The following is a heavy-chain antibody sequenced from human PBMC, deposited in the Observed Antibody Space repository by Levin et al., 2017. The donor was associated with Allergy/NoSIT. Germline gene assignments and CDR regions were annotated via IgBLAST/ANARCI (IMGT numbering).Heavy chain of an antibody. CDR3: ARGHRGTFDI. V-gene: IGHV3-23*01. CDR2: ISGSGGST. CDR1: GFTFSSYA. Sequence: GESLKISCAASGFTFSSYAMSWVRQAPGKGLEWVSAISGSGGSTYYADSVKGRFTISREDAKSSLYLQMHSLRAEDTAVYYCARGHRGTFDIWGQGTMVTVSS. J-gene: IGHJ3*02.